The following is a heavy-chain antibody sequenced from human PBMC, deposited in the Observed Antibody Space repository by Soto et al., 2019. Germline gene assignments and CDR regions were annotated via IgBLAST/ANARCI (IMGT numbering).Heavy chain of an antibody. Sequence: DVQLVESGGGLVQPGRSLRLSCAASGFTFDDYAMHWVRQAPGKGLEWVSGISWNSGSIGYADSVKGRFTISRDNAKNSLYLQMNSLRAEDTALYYCARGQWLVRGYFDYWGQGTLVTVSS. J-gene: IGHJ4*02. D-gene: IGHD6-19*01. V-gene: IGHV3-9*01. CDR1: GFTFDDYA. CDR2: ISWNSGSI. CDR3: ARGQWLVRGYFDY.